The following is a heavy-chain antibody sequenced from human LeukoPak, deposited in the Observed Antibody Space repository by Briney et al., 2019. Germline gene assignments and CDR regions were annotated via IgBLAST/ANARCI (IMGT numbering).Heavy chain of an antibody. J-gene: IGHJ4*02. D-gene: IGHD3-10*01. V-gene: IGHV1-46*01. CDR2: INPSGGST. Sequence: ASVKVSCKVSGYTLTELSMHWVRQAPGQGLEWMGIINPSGGSTSYAQKFQGRVTMTRDTSTSTVYMELSSLRSEDTAVYYCARDFGNSGGDYWGQGTLVTVSS. CDR3: ARDFGNSGGDY. CDR1: GYTLTELS.